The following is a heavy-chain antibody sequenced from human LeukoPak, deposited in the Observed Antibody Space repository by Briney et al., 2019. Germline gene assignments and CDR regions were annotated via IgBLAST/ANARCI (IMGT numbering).Heavy chain of an antibody. J-gene: IGHJ4*02. CDR1: GFTVSSNY. CDR2: IYSGGST. CDR3: ARGVDVWGSYRQYHCDY. V-gene: IGHV3-53*01. D-gene: IGHD3-16*02. Sequence: GGSLRLSCAASGFTVSSNYMSWVRQAPGKGLEWVSVIYSGGSTYYADSVKGRFTISRDNSKNTLYLQMNGLRAEDTAVYYCARGVDVWGSYRQYHCDYWGQGTLVTVSS.